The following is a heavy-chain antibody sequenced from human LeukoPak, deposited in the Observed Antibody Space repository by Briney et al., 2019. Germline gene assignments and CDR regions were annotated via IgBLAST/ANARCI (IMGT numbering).Heavy chain of an antibody. CDR3: ASAGATSY. Sequence: SETLSLTCSVSGGSIGGYSWTWVRQPPGKRLEYIGYISYTGITYYNPSLMSRVTISVATSKNQFSLKLSSVTAADTAVYYCASAGATSYWGQGTLVTVSS. CDR1: GGSIGGYS. V-gene: IGHV4-59*12. D-gene: IGHD1-26*01. J-gene: IGHJ4*02. CDR2: ISYTGIT.